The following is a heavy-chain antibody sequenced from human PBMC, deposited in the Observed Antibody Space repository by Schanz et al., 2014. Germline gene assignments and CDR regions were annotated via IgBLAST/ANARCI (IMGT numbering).Heavy chain of an antibody. Sequence: QVQLQESGPGLVKPSETLSLTCTVSGGSISSYYWRWIRQPPGKGLEWIGHIYYSGSTNYNPSLKSRVTISIDTSKNQISLRLRSVTEADTAVYYCARDGLGADYWGQGTLVTVSS. CDR3: ARDGLGADY. CDR2: IYYSGST. CDR1: GGSISSYY. J-gene: IGHJ4*02. V-gene: IGHV4-59*01.